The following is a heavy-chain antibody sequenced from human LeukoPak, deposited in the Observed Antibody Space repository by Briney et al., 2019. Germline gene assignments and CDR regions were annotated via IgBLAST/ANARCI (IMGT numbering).Heavy chain of an antibody. CDR2: INPNSGGT. V-gene: IGHV1-2*02. J-gene: IGHJ4*02. Sequence: ASVKVSCKASGYTFTGYYMHWVRQAPGQGLEWMGWINPNSGGTNYAQKLQGRVTMTRDTSISTAYMELSRLRSDDTAVYYCARLGTAKDRRTLDLWGQGTLVTVSS. CDR3: ARLGTAKDRRTLDL. D-gene: IGHD1-7*01. CDR1: GYTFTGYY.